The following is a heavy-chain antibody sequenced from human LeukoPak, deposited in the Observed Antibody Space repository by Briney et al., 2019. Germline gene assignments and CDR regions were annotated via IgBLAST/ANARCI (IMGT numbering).Heavy chain of an antibody. V-gene: IGHV4-34*01. CDR1: GGSFSGYY. D-gene: IGHD3-10*01. Sequence: SETLSLTCAVYGGSFSGYYWSWIRQPPGKGLEWIGEINHSGSTNYNPSLKSRVTISVDTSKNQFSLKLSSVTAADTAVYYCASLARGEIDEFDYWGQGTLVTVSS. J-gene: IGHJ4*02. CDR3: ASLARGEIDEFDY. CDR2: INHSGST.